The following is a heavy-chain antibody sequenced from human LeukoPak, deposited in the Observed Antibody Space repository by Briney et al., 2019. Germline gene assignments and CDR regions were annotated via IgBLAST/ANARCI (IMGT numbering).Heavy chain of an antibody. CDR2: ISSSGSTI. V-gene: IGHV3-48*03. J-gene: IGHJ4*02. CDR1: GFTFSSYE. CDR3: AREPGYSGSYGDY. Sequence: GGSLRLSCAASGFTFSSYEMNWVRQAPGKGLEWVSYISSSGSTIYYADSEKGRFTISRDNAKNSLYLQMNSLRAEDTAVYYCAREPGYSGSYGDYWGQGTLVTVSS. D-gene: IGHD1-26*01.